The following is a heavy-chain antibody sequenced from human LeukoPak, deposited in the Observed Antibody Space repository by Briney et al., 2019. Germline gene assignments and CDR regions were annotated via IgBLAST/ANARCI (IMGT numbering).Heavy chain of an antibody. J-gene: IGHJ3*02. D-gene: IGHD4-17*01. CDR2: ISSSGSTI. V-gene: IGHV3-11*04. Sequence: GGSLRLSCAASGFTLSDYYMNWIRQAPGKGLEWVSYISSSGSTIYYADSVKGRFTISRDNAKNSLYLQMNSLRAEDTAVYYCARDLTPYGDGAFDIWGQGTMVTVSS. CDR3: ARDLTPYGDGAFDI. CDR1: GFTLSDYY.